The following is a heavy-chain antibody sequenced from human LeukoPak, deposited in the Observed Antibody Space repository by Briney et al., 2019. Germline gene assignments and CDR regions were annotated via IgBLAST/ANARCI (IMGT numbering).Heavy chain of an antibody. Sequence: KVSCKASGGTFSSYAISWVRQAPGQGLEWMGGIIPIFGTANYAQKFQGRVTITADESTSTAYMELSSLRSEDTAVYYCARDHPLTYGDNWFDPWGQGTLVTVSS. J-gene: IGHJ5*02. CDR1: GGTFSSYA. V-gene: IGHV1-69*01. D-gene: IGHD4-17*01. CDR2: IIPIFGTA. CDR3: ARDHPLTYGDNWFDP.